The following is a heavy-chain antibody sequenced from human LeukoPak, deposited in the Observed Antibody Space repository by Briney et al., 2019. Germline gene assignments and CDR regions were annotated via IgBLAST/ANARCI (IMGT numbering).Heavy chain of an antibody. D-gene: IGHD3-3*01. CDR3: ASIDFWSGYPNWFDP. CDR2: IYHSGST. J-gene: IGHJ5*02. CDR1: GYSISSGYY. V-gene: IGHV4-38-2*01. Sequence: PSETLSLTCAVSGYSISSGYYWGWIRQPPGKGLEWIGSIYHSGSTYYNPSLKSRVTISVDTSKNQFSLKLSSVTAADTAVYYCASIDFWSGYPNWFDPWGQGTLVTVSS.